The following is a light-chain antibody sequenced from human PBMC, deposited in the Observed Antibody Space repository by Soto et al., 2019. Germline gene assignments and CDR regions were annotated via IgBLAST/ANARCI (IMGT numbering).Light chain of an antibody. Sequence: QSVLTQPASVSGSPGQSITISCTGTSSDVGGYNYVSWYQQHPGKAPKIMIYDVSNRPSGVSNSFTGSKSGNTASLTISGLQAEDEADYYCSSYTSSSTNYVFGTGTKVTVL. J-gene: IGLJ1*01. CDR2: DVS. V-gene: IGLV2-14*01. CDR3: SSYTSSSTNYV. CDR1: SSDVGGYNY.